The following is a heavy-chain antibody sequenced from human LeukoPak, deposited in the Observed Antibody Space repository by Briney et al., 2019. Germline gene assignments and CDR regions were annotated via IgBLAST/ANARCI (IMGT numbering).Heavy chain of an antibody. Sequence: TGGSLRLSCAASGFTFSNAWMSWVRQPPGKGLEWIGSIYYSGSTYYNPSLKSRVTISVDTSKNHFSLKLSSVTAADTAVYYCARDKVGTIDFYYSYYMDVWGKGTTVTVSS. J-gene: IGHJ6*03. CDR2: IYYSGST. CDR3: ARDKVGTIDFYYSYYMDV. V-gene: IGHV4-59*12. D-gene: IGHD1-26*01. CDR1: GFTFSNAW.